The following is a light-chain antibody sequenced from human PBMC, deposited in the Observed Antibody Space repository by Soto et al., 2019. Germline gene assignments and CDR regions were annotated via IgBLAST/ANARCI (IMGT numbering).Light chain of an antibody. V-gene: IGLV2-8*01. CDR2: EVN. CDR1: SSDVGGYNY. CDR3: SSYGGSSNLV. J-gene: IGLJ2*01. Sequence: QSALTQPPSASGSPGQSVTISCTGTSSDVGGYNYVSWYQQHPGKAPKLMIYEVNKRPSGVPDRFSGSKSGNTASLTVSGLQAEDEADYYCSSYGGSSNLVFGGGTTLTVL.